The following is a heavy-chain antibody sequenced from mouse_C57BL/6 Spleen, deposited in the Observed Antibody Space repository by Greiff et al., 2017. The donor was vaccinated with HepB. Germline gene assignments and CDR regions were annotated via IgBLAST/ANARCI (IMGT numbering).Heavy chain of an antibody. Sequence: QVQLQQPGAELVKPGASVKMSCKASGYTFTSYWITWVKQRPGQGLEWIGDIYPGSGSTNYNEKFKSKATLTVDTSSSTAYMQLSSLTSEDSAVYYCARSYGKPNYYAMDYWGQGPSVTVSS. J-gene: IGHJ4*01. CDR1: GYTFTSYW. CDR2: IYPGSGST. V-gene: IGHV1-55*01. CDR3: ARSYGKPNYYAMDY. D-gene: IGHD2-1*01.